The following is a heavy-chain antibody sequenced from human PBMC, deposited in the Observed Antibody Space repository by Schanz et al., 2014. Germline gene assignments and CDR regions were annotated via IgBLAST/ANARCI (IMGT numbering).Heavy chain of an antibody. CDR2: TTGYNVNT. CDR1: GYTFTSYG. CDR3: ASGHVVGATHWYVDL. V-gene: IGHV1-18*04. D-gene: IGHD2-15*01. Sequence: VQLVQSGAEVKKPGASVKVSCKASGYTFTSYGIGWVRQAPGQGLEWMGWTTGYNVNTNYAQKVQGRVTLTTDTSTSTAYMELTGLTSDDTAVYYCASGHVVGATHWYVDLWGRGTLVTVSS. J-gene: IGHJ2*01.